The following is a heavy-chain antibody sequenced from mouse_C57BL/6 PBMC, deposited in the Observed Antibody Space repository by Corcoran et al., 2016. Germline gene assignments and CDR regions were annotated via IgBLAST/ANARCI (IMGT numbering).Heavy chain of an antibody. D-gene: IGHD1-1*01. J-gene: IGHJ2*01. V-gene: IGHV1-19*01. Sequence: EVQLQQSGPVLVKPGASVKMSCKASGYTFTDYYMNWVKQSHGKSLEWIGVINPYNGGTSYNQKFKGKATLTVDKSSSTAYMELNSLTSEDSAVYYCAKATVVAPFDYWGQGTTLTVSS. CDR1: GYTFTDYY. CDR3: AKATVVAPFDY. CDR2: INPYNGGT.